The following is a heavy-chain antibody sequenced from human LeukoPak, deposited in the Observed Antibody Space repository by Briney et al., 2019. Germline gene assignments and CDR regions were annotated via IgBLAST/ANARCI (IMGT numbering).Heavy chain of an antibody. V-gene: IGHV3-30*18. CDR2: ISYDGSNK. CDR3: AKAPVTSCRGAYCYPFDY. J-gene: IGHJ4*02. CDR1: GFTFSSYG. D-gene: IGHD2-21*01. Sequence: GGSLRLSCAASGFTFSSYGMHWVRQAPGKGLEWVAVISYDGSNKYYADSVKGRFTISRDNSKNTLYLQMNSLRAEDAAVYYCAKAPVTSCRGAYCYPFDYWGQGTLVTVSS.